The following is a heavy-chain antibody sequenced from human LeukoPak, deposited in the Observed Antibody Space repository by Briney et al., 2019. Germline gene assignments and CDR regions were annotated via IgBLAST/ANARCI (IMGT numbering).Heavy chain of an antibody. CDR2: INPNSGGT. J-gene: IGHJ6*02. CDR1: GYTFTGYY. D-gene: IGHD6-13*01. V-gene: IGHV1-2*04. Sequence: GASVKVSCKASGYTFTGYYMHWVRQAPGQGLEWMGWINPNSGGTNYAQKFQGWVTMTRDTSISTAYMKLSRLRSDDTAVYYCARDLVSGSSYYYYYYGMDIWGQGTTVTVSS. CDR3: ARDLVSGSSYYYYYYGMDI.